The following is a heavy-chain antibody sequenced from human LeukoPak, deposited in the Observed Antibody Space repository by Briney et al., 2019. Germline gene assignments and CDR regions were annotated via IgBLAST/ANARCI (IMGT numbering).Heavy chain of an antibody. D-gene: IGHD5-18*01. Sequence: PGGSLRLSCAASGFAFGNYWMHWVRQAPGKGLVWVSRINSDGRSISYADSVKGRFTISRDNAKNSLYLQMNSLRAEDTAVYYCARDLRYSYGSGWGQGTLVTVSS. J-gene: IGHJ4*02. CDR3: ARDLRYSYGSG. V-gene: IGHV3-74*01. CDR2: INSDGRSI. CDR1: GFAFGNYW.